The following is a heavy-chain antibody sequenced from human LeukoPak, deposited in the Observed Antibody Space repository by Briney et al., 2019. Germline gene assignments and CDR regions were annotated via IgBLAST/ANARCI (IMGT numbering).Heavy chain of an antibody. CDR1: GFTFSSYG. CDR2: IRYDGSNK. J-gene: IGHJ4*02. Sequence: GRSLRLSCAASGFTFSSYGMHWVRQAPGKGLEWVAFIRYDGSNKYYADSVKGRFTISRDNSKNTLYLQMNSLRAEDTAVYYCAKDPGGVVIINYFDYWGQGTLVTVSS. D-gene: IGHD3-3*01. V-gene: IGHV3-30*02. CDR3: AKDPGGVVIINYFDY.